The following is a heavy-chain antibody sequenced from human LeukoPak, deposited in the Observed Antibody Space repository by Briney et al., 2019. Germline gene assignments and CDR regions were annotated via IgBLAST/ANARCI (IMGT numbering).Heavy chain of an antibody. CDR1: GFTFSSYA. V-gene: IGHV3-23*01. CDR3: ANKQQLGPGALYGMDV. J-gene: IGHJ6*02. Sequence: PGGSLRLSCAASGFTFSSYAMSWVRQAPGKGLEWVSAISGSGGSTYYADSVKGRFTISRDNSKNTLYLQMNSLRAEDTAVYYCANKQQLGPGALYGMDVWGQGTTVTVSS. D-gene: IGHD6-13*01. CDR2: ISGSGGST.